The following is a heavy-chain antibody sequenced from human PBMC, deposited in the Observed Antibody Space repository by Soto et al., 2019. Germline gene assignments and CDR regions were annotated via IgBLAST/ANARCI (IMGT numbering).Heavy chain of an antibody. CDR1: GYTFTNHD. Sequence: ASVKVSCKTSGYTFTNHDINWVRQASGQGLEWMGWMNPNSGNTGYAQKFQGRVTLTRDTSARTAYMELNSLRSEDTAVYYCASRGYDFWSGLDPWGQGTLVTVSS. CDR3: ASRGYDFWSGLDP. CDR2: MNPNSGNT. V-gene: IGHV1-8*01. D-gene: IGHD3-3*01. J-gene: IGHJ5*02.